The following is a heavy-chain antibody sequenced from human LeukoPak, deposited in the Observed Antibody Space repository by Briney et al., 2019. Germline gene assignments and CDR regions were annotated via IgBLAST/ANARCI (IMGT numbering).Heavy chain of an antibody. CDR1: GGSISNYY. CDR2: IYYSGST. J-gene: IGHJ4*02. Sequence: SETLSLTCTVSGGSISNYYWSWIRQPPGKGLEWIGYIYYSGSTSYNPSLKSRVTISVDTSKNQFSLKLNSVTAADSAVYFCARDGYNSNYFDYWGQGILVTVSS. CDR3: ARDGYNSNYFDY. D-gene: IGHD5-24*01. V-gene: IGHV4-59*01.